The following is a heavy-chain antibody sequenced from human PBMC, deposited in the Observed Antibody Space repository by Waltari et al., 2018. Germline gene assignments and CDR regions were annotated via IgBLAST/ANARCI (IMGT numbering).Heavy chain of an antibody. CDR3: SGGEVTGTDF. J-gene: IGHJ4*02. Sequence: EVQVVESGGGLVQPGGSLKLACATSGLSLSGSFIHWVRQTSGKGLEWVGRIRREPYNYATAYSASVKGRFTISRDDSKNTAFLQMNSLMTEDTAVYYCSGGEVTGTDFWGQGTLVTVSS. CDR2: IRREPYNYAT. D-gene: IGHD6-19*01. V-gene: IGHV3-73*01. CDR1: GLSLSGSF.